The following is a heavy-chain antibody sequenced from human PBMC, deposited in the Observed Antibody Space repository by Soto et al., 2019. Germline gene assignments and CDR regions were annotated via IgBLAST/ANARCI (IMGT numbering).Heavy chain of an antibody. CDR1: GGSISPYY. D-gene: IGHD6-13*01. CDR2: VYYSGNT. V-gene: IGHV4-59*01. CDR3: ARKGAAASSAHSSIDV. Sequence: LSLTCTVSGGSISPYYWSWIRQPPGKGLEWIGYVYYSGNTNYNPSLESRVTISVDTSRNRFSLNLTSATAADTAVYYCARKGAAASSAHSSIDVWGRGTAVTSP. J-gene: IGHJ6*03.